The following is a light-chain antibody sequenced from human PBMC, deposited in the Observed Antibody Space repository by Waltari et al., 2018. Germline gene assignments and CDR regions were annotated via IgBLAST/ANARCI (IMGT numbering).Light chain of an antibody. CDR3: CSYAGSVV. J-gene: IGLJ2*01. Sequence: QSALTQPASVSGSPGQSITISCTGTSSDVGSYNLVSWYQQHPGKAPILMIYEVSKRPSGVSNRFSGSKSGNTASLTISGLQAEDEADYYCCSYAGSVVFGGGTKLTVL. V-gene: IGLV2-23*02. CDR1: SSDVGSYNL. CDR2: EVS.